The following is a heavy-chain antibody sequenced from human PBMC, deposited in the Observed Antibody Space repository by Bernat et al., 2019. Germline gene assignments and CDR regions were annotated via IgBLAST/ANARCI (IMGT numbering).Heavy chain of an antibody. CDR3: ARDEGDRDAFDI. D-gene: IGHD2-21*02. J-gene: IGHJ3*02. V-gene: IGHV1-69*01. CDR1: GGTFSSYA. CDR2: IIPIFGTA. Sequence: QVQLVQSGAEVKKPGSSVKVSCKASGGTFSSYAISWVRQAPGQGLEWMGGIIPIFGTANYAKKFQGRVTMTADESTSTAYMELSSMRSEDKAVYYCARDEGDRDAFDIWGQGTMVTVAS.